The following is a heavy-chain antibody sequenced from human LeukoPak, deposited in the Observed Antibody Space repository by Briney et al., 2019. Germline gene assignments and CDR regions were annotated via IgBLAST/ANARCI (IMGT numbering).Heavy chain of an antibody. J-gene: IGHJ6*02. Sequence: ASVKVSCKASGYTFTGYYMHWVRQAPGQGLEWMGWINPNSGGTNYAQKFQGWVTMTRDTSISTAYMELSRLRSDDTAVYYCARDLSSGGSWFPPGYGMDVWGQGTTVTVSS. CDR3: ARDLSSGGSWFPPGYGMDV. V-gene: IGHV1-2*04. CDR2: INPNSGGT. CDR1: GYTFTGYY. D-gene: IGHD6-13*01.